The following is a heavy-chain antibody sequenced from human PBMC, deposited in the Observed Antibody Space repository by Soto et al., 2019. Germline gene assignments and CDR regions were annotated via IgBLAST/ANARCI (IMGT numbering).Heavy chain of an antibody. CDR2: ISAYNGNT. V-gene: IGHV1-18*04. CDR1: GYTFTSYY. CDR3: ARGNRYDFWSGYSFDP. Sequence: ASVKVSCKASGYTFTSYYMHWVRQAPGQGLEWMGMISAYNGNTNYAQKLQGRVTMTTDTSTSTAYMELRSLRSDDTAVYYCARGNRYDFWSGYSFDPWGQGTLVTVSS. D-gene: IGHD3-3*01. J-gene: IGHJ5*02.